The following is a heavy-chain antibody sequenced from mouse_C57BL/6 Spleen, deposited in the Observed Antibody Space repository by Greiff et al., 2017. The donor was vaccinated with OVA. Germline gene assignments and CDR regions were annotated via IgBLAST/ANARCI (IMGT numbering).Heavy chain of an antibody. V-gene: IGHV1-52*01. D-gene: IGHD1-1*01. CDR3: ARAGSGYGSSYYAMDY. Sequence: VQLQQPGAELVRPGSSVKLSCKASGYTFTSYWMHWVKQRPIQGLEWIGNIDPSDSETHYNQKFKDKATLTVDKSSSTAYMQLSSLTSEDSAVYYGARAGSGYGSSYYAMDYWGQGTSVTVSS. CDR2: IDPSDSET. CDR1: GYTFTSYW. J-gene: IGHJ4*01.